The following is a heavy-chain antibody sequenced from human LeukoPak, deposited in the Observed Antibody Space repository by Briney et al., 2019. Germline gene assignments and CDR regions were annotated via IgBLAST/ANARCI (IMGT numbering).Heavy chain of an antibody. D-gene: IGHD2-15*01. CDR3: ARGVASRGYYYYYYYMDV. J-gene: IGHJ6*03. CDR2: ISAYNGNT. Sequence: GASVKVSCKAPGYTFTSYGISWVRQAPGQGLEWMGWISAYNGNTNYAQKLQGRVTMTTDTSTSTAYMELRSLRSDDTAVYYCARGVASRGYYYYYYYMDVWGKGTTVTVSS. V-gene: IGHV1-18*01. CDR1: GYTFTSYG.